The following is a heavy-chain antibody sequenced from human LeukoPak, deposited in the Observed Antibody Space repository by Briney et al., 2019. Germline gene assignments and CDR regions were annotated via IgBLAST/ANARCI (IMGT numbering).Heavy chain of an antibody. V-gene: IGHV3-66*01. D-gene: IGHD5-12*01. Sequence: GGSLRLSCAASEFSVGSNYMTWVRQAPGKGLEWVSLIYSGGSTYYADSAKGRFTISRDNSKNTLYLQMNSLRAEDTAVYYCAGGPSGYHNTGGQGTLVTVSS. CDR2: IYSGGST. CDR3: AGGPSGYHNT. J-gene: IGHJ4*02. CDR1: EFSVGSNY.